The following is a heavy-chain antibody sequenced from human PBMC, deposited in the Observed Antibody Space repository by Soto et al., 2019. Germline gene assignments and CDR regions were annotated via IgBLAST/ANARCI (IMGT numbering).Heavy chain of an antibody. D-gene: IGHD5-12*01. V-gene: IGHV1-69*12. Sequence: QVQLVQSGAEVKKPGSSVKVSCKASGGTFSSYAISWVRQAPGQGLEWMGGIIPIFGTANYAQKFQGRVTDTADESTSTAYMELSSLRSEDTAVYYCASGGGYGYPDYYGMDVWGQGTTVTVSS. CDR2: IIPIFGTA. J-gene: IGHJ6*02. CDR3: ASGGGYGYPDYYGMDV. CDR1: GGTFSSYA.